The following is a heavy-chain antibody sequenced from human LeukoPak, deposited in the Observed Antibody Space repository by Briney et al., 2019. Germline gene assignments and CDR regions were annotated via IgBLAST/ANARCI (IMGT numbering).Heavy chain of an antibody. D-gene: IGHD3-9*01. CDR1: GGSFSGYY. CDR3: ARQGNGALRYFDWLEWVAFDI. CDR2: FNHSGST. V-gene: IGHV4-34*01. J-gene: IGHJ3*02. Sequence: SETLSLTCAVYGGSFSGYYWSWIRQPPGKGLEWIGEFNHSGSTNYNPSLKSRVTISVDTSKNQFSLKLSSVTAADTAVYYCARQGNGALRYFDWLEWVAFDIWGQGTMVTVSS.